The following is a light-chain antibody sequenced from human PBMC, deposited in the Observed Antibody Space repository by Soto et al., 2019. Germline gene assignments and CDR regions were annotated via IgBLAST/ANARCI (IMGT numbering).Light chain of an antibody. Sequence: EIALTQSPRTLSLSPRERSTLSCRASQRVSSSYLAWYQQKPGQAPRLLIYGASSRATGIPDRFSGSGSGTDFTLTISRLEPEDFAVYYCQQYGSSPLTFGGGTKVDIK. CDR1: QRVSSSY. J-gene: IGKJ4*01. CDR2: GAS. CDR3: QQYGSSPLT. V-gene: IGKV3-20*01.